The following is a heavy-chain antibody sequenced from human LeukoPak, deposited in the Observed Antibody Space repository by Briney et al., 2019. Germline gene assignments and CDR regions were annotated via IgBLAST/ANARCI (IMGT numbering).Heavy chain of an antibody. Sequence: PSETLSLTCAGYGGSFSGYYWSWIRQPPGKGLEWIGEINHSGSTNYNPSLKSRVTISVDTSKNQFSLKLSSVTAADTAVYYCARTDGREEDYWGQGTLVTVSS. CDR2: INHSGST. V-gene: IGHV4-34*01. CDR3: ARTDGREEDY. J-gene: IGHJ4*02. D-gene: IGHD1-26*01. CDR1: GGSFSGYY.